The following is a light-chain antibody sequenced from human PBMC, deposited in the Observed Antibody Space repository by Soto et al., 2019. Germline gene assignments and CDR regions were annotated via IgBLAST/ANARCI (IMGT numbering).Light chain of an antibody. CDR3: QQNSNLQGT. CDR2: GAY. CDR1: QSVGNN. J-gene: IGKJ1*01. Sequence: EIVMTQSPATLSVSPGEITTLSCRASQSVGNNLAWYQQKPGQAPRILIYGAYTRATGIPARFSGSGSGTDFSLTISSLEPDDFAVYYCQQNSNLQGTLGQGTKVDIK. V-gene: IGKV3-15*01.